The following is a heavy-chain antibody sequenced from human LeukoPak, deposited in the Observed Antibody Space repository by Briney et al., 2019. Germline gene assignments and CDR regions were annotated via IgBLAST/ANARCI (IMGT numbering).Heavy chain of an antibody. D-gene: IGHD6-13*01. Sequence: GGSLRLSCTASGFNFGDYAMSWVRQAPGKGLEWVGFVRSKAYGGTTEYAASVKGRFTISRDDSKSIAYLQMNSLKTEDTGVYYCTRDSRSGYSSRGGDYWGQGTLVTVSS. V-gene: IGHV3-49*04. J-gene: IGHJ4*02. CDR1: GFNFGDYA. CDR2: VRSKAYGGTT. CDR3: TRDSRSGYSSRGGDY.